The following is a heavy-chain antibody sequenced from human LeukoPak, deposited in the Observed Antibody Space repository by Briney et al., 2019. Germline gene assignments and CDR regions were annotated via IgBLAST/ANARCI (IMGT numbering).Heavy chain of an antibody. CDR2: FDPEDGET. CDR3: ARGDYYGSGRPTNAFDY. V-gene: IGHV1-24*01. Sequence: ASVKVSCKVSGYTLTELSMHWVRQAPGKGLERKGGFDPEDGETIYEQKFQGRVTMTRDTSISTAYMELSRLRSDDTAVYYCARGDYYGSGRPTNAFDYWGQGTLVTVSS. CDR1: GYTLTELS. J-gene: IGHJ4*02. D-gene: IGHD3-10*01.